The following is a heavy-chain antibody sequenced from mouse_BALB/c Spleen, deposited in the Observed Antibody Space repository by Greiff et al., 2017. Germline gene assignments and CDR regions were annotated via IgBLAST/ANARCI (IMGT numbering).Heavy chain of an antibody. Sequence: EVQVVESGGGLVKPGGSLKLSCAASGFTFSSYAMSWVRQTPEKRLEWVASISSGGSTYYPDSVKGRFTISRDNARNILYLQMSSLRSEATAMYYCARGDGYYDYSMDYWGQGTSVTVSS. D-gene: IGHD2-3*01. CDR2: ISSGGST. V-gene: IGHV5-6-5*01. CDR1: GFTFSSYA. CDR3: ARGDGYYDYSMDY. J-gene: IGHJ4*01.